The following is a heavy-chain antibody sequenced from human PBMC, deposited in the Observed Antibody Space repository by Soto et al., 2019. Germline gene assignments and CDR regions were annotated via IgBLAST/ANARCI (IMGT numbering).Heavy chain of an antibody. CDR1: GSPFSSYG. D-gene: IGHD6-13*01. J-gene: IGHJ4*02. CDR3: ARDESAGSSIRY. CDR2: NNNGGEYI. V-gene: IGHV3-21*01. Sequence: EVQVVESGGGLVKPGGSLRLSCTAPGSPFSSYGMNWVRQAPGKGLEWVASNNNGGEYIYYADSVQGRFTISRDNAKNSLYLQMNSLRAEDTAVYFCARDESAGSSIRYWGQGTLVTVSS.